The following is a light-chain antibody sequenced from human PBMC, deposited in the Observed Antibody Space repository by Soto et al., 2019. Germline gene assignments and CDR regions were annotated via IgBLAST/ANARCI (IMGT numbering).Light chain of an antibody. Sequence: DIQMTQYPSSLSASVGDSVTITCRASQSINTYLNWYQKKKGKAPKLLIYAASSLQSGVPSRLSGSGYGTDLTITISSLQNEDFATYSCQQSYSSTITFGHGTRLEIK. CDR2: AAS. CDR3: QQSYSSTIT. V-gene: IGKV1-39*01. CDR1: QSINTY. J-gene: IGKJ5*01.